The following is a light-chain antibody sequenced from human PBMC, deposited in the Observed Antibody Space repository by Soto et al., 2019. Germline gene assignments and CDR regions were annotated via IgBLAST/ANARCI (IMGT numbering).Light chain of an antibody. CDR1: SSNIGSNY. CDR2: DNN. J-gene: IGLJ2*01. V-gene: IGLV1-51*01. Sequence: QSVLTQPPSVSAAPGQKVTISCSGTSSNIGSNYVSWYQQLPGTAPKLLIYDNNERPSGIPDRFSGSKSGTSATLGITGLQTGDEADYYCATWDSSLSAGVFGGGTQVTVL. CDR3: ATWDSSLSAGV.